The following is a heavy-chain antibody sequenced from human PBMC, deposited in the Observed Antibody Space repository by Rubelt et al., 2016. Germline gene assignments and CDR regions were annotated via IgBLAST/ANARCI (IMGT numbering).Heavy chain of an antibody. CDR2: IYWDDDD. CDR3: ARFGRSPNQLLSAYYYYDMDV. V-gene: IGHV2-5*02. Sequence: QITLRESGPTLVKPTQTVTLTCTFSGFSLSTTGVGVGWIRQPPGKALEWLALIYWDDDDRYSPSLKSRLTITKDTSRNQVVLTMTNMDPVDPATYYCARFGRSPNQLLSAYYYYDMDVWGQGTTVTVSS. D-gene: IGHD2-2*01. J-gene: IGHJ6*02. CDR1: GFSLSTTGVG.